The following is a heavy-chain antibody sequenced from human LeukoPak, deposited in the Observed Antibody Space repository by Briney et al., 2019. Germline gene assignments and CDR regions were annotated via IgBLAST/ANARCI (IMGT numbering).Heavy chain of an antibody. V-gene: IGHV3-30*02. Sequence: PGGSLRLSCAASGFIFSSYGMNWVRQAPGKGLEWVAFIRYDGTNKYYAYSVKGRFTISRENSKNPLYLQINGLRAEDTAVYYCASSRRYSSGFYRRSDYWGQGTLVTVSS. CDR3: ASSRRYSSGFYRRSDY. D-gene: IGHD6-19*01. J-gene: IGHJ4*02. CDR2: IRYDGTNK. CDR1: GFIFSSYG.